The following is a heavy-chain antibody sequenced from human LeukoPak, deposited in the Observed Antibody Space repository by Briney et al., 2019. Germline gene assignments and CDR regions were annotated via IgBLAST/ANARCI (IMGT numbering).Heavy chain of an antibody. Sequence: SETLSLTCTVSGGSVSSGSYYWSRIRQPPGKGLEWIGYIYYSGSTNYNPSLKSRVTISVDTSKNQFSLKLSSVTAADTAVYYCARYLSPRYCSSTSCYAVAFDYWGQGTLVTVSS. CDR2: IYYSGST. J-gene: IGHJ4*02. V-gene: IGHV4-61*01. CDR3: ARYLSPRYCSSTSCYAVAFDY. D-gene: IGHD2-2*01. CDR1: GGSVSSGSYY.